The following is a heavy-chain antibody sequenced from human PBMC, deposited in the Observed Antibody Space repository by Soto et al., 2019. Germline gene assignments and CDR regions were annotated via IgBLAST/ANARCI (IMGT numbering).Heavy chain of an antibody. CDR3: ARSRIVNYYFYGMDV. V-gene: IGHV3-11*06. CDR1: GFTFSDYF. CDR2: SSSSSVYT. J-gene: IGHJ6*02. D-gene: IGHD3-22*01. Sequence: GGSLRLSCAASGFTFSDYFMSWIRQAPGRGLEWVSYSSSSSVYTNFADSVKGRFTISRDNTKNSLYLQMNSLRAEDTAVYYCARSRIVNYYFYGMDVWGQGTTVTVSS.